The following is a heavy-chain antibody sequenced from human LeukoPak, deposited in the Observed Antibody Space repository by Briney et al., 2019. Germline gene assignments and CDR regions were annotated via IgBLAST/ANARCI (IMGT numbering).Heavy chain of an antibody. CDR1: GGSISSSGYS. Sequence: SETLSLTCSVSGGSISSSGYSWGWIRQPPGKGLEWFGIISYRGSTYYNPSLKSRVTISEDTSKNQFSLKLSSVTAADTAVYYCARGDSSGWYFWPTLRYWGQGTLVTVSS. CDR3: ARGDSSGWYFWPTLRY. V-gene: IGHV4-39*07. D-gene: IGHD6-19*01. J-gene: IGHJ4*02. CDR2: ISYRGST.